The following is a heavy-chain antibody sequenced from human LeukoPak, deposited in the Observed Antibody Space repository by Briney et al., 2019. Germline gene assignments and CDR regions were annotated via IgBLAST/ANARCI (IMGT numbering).Heavy chain of an antibody. CDR2: IYYSGST. J-gene: IGHJ4*02. Sequence: PSQTLSLTCTVSGGSISSGGYYWSWIRQHPGKGLEWIGYIYYSGSTYYNPSLKSRVAISVDTSKNQISLKLSSVTAADTAVYYCARVGVRGVMPIDWGQGTLVTVSS. CDR3: ARVGVRGVMPID. V-gene: IGHV4-31*03. D-gene: IGHD3-10*01. CDR1: GGSISSGGYY.